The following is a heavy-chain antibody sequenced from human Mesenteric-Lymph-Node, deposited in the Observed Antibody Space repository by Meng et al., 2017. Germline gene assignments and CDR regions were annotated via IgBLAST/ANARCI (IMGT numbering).Heavy chain of an antibody. D-gene: IGHD1-26*01. V-gene: IGHV3-21*01. Sequence: GESLKISCAASGFTFSSYSMNWVRQAPGKGLEWVSSISSSSSYIYYADSVKGRFTISRDNAKNSLYLQMNSLRAEDTAVYYCARVASGSLPWRDYWGQGTLVTVSS. CDR1: GFTFSSYS. CDR3: ARVASGSLPWRDY. CDR2: ISSSSSYI. J-gene: IGHJ4*02.